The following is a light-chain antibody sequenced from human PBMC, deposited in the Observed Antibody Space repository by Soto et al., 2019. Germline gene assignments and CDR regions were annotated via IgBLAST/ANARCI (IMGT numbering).Light chain of an antibody. Sequence: EIVLTQSPGTLSLSPGERATLSCRASQSVSSISLAWYQQKPGQAPRLLIYGASSRATGIPDRFSGSGSGSDFTLTISRLAPEDFAVYYCQQFGYSQYTFGQGTKLEI. CDR3: QQFGYSQYT. V-gene: IGKV3-20*01. J-gene: IGKJ2*01. CDR1: QSVSSIS. CDR2: GAS.